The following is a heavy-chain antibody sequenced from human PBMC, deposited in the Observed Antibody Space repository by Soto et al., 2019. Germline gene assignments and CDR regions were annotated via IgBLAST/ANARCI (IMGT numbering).Heavy chain of an antibody. CDR1: GYTFTSYG. D-gene: IGHD2-2*01. V-gene: IGHV1-18*01. Sequence: ASVKVSCKASGYTFTSYGISWVRQAPGQGLEWMGWISAYNGNTNYAQKLQGRVTMTTETSTSTAYMELRSLRSDDTAVYYCARGWDIVVVPAAMGYTDAFDIWGQGTMVTVSS. J-gene: IGHJ3*02. CDR3: ARGWDIVVVPAAMGYTDAFDI. CDR2: ISAYNGNT.